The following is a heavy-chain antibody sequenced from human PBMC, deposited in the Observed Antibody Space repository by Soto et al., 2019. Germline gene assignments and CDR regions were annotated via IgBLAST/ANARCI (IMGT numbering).Heavy chain of an antibody. CDR3: ARGYSSSWTLDY. CDR2: INPNSGGT. J-gene: IGHJ4*02. D-gene: IGHD6-13*01. V-gene: IGHV1-2*02. Sequence: ASVKVSCKASGYTFTGYYMHCVRQAPGQGLEWMGWINPNSGGTNYAQKFQGRVTMTRDTSISTAYMELSRLRSDDTAVYYCARGYSSSWTLDYWGQGTLVTVSS. CDR1: GYTFTGYY.